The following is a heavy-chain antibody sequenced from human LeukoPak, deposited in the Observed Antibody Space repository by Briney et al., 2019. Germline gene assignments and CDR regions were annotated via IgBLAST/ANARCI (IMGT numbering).Heavy chain of an antibody. V-gene: IGHV4-39*07. CDR3: ARGSSSGWYYFDY. J-gene: IGHJ4*02. CDR2: IYYSGST. CDR1: GGSISSSSYY. Sequence: SETLSLTCTVSGGSISSSSYYWGWIRQPPGKGLEWIGSIYYSGSTYYNPSLKSRVTISVDTSKNQFSLKLSSVTAADTAVYYCARGSSSGWYYFDYWGQGTLVTVSS. D-gene: IGHD6-19*01.